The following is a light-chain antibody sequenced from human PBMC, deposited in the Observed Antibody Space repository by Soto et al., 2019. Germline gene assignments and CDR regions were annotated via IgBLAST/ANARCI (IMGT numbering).Light chain of an antibody. CDR2: GAS. CDR3: QQPGT. CDR1: QSVSSSY. V-gene: IGKV3-20*01. J-gene: IGKJ1*01. Sequence: EIVLTQSPGTLSLSPGERTTLSCRASQSVSSSYLAWYQQKPGQAPRLLIYGASSRATRIPDRFSGSGSGTDFTLTISRLEPEDFAVYYCQQPGTFGQGTKVEIK.